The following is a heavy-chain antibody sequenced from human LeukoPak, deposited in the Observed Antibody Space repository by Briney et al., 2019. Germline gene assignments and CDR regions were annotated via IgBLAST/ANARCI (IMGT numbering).Heavy chain of an antibody. D-gene: IGHD3-3*01. Sequence: PGGSLRLSCAASGFTFSSFWMSWVRQAPGQGLEWVANIKKDGSQKYYVDSVEGRFTISRDNAKNSLYLQMDSLTVDDTAVYYCTRVFGGYDVSDYWGQGTLVTVSS. CDR1: GFTFSSFW. V-gene: IGHV3-7*03. CDR2: IKKDGSQK. J-gene: IGHJ4*02. CDR3: TRVFGGYDVSDY.